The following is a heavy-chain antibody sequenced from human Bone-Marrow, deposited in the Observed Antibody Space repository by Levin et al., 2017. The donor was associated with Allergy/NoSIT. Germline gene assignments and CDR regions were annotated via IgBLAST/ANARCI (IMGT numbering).Heavy chain of an antibody. CDR2: ISTSGTT. D-gene: IGHD3-9*01. CDR1: GGSISSGSYF. CDR3: ARAPHYDILTAYYSEGWFES. V-gene: IGHV4-61*02. Sequence: SQTLSLTCTVSGGSISSGSYFWSWIRQPAGKGLEWIGRISTSGTTNYNPSLKSRVTISVDTSKNQFSLKLSSVTAADTAVFYCARAPHYDILTAYYSEGWFESWGQGSLVTVSS. J-gene: IGHJ5*01.